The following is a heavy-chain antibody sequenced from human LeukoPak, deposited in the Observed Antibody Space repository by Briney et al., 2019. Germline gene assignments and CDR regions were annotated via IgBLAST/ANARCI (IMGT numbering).Heavy chain of an antibody. CDR2: IYLSVAT. CDR3: ARGGGEMDV. V-gene: IGHV4-38-2*01. CDR1: GYSISSGYY. D-gene: IGHD6-25*01. Sequence: SGTLSLTCAVSGYSISSGYYWGWIRQPPGKGLEWIGSIYLSVATYYNPSLKSRLTISVDTSKNQFSLKLSSVTAADTAVYYCARGGGEMDVWGQGTAVTVSS. J-gene: IGHJ6*02.